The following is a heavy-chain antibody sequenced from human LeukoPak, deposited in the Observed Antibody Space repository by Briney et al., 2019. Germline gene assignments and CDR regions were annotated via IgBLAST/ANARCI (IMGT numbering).Heavy chain of an antibody. D-gene: IGHD6-13*01. CDR3: ASEASISSTWYGGDY. CDR1: GFSLSAYW. J-gene: IGHJ4*02. Sequence: GGSLRLSCAASGFSLSAYWMTWVRQAPGKGLEWVANINRDGSQENHVDSVKGRFTISRDNAKNSLYLQMNSLRAEDTAVYYCASEASISSTWYGGDYWGQGTLVTVSS. V-gene: IGHV3-7*01. CDR2: INRDGSQE.